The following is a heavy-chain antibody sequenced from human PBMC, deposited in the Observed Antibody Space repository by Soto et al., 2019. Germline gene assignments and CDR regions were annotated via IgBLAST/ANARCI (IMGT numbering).Heavy chain of an antibody. D-gene: IGHD5-12*01. Sequence: GGSLRLSCAASGFTFSSYGMHWVRQAPGKGLEWVAVIWYDGSNKYYADSVKGRFTISRDNSKNTLYLQMNSLRAEDTAVYYCARDAKRWLQFISSFLDYWGQGTLVTVSS. V-gene: IGHV3-33*01. J-gene: IGHJ4*02. CDR2: IWYDGSNK. CDR3: ARDAKRWLQFISSFLDY. CDR1: GFTFSSYG.